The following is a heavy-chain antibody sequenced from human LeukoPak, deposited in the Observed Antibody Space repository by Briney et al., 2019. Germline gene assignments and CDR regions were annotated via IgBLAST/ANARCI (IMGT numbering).Heavy chain of an antibody. CDR1: GYTFTSYA. D-gene: IGHD5-24*01. CDR2: ITPSGGT. V-gene: IGHV1-2*02. Sequence: ASVKVSCKASGYTFTSYAIHWVRQAPGQGLEWMGWITPSGGTDYPQKFQGRVAITWDTSITTAYMDLSRLTSDDTAVYYCARDRYGDGFAHLDSWGRGALVTVSS. CDR3: ARDRYGDGFAHLDS. J-gene: IGHJ4*02.